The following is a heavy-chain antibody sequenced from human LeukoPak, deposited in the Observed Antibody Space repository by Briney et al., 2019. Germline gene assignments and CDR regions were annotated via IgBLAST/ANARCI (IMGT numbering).Heavy chain of an antibody. V-gene: IGHV4-34*01. J-gene: IGHJ5*02. CDR3: ASIYIAAAVTAGNWFDP. D-gene: IGHD6-13*01. CDR1: GGSLSGYY. Sequence: SETLSLTCAVYGGSLSGYYWSWIRQPPGKGLEWIGEINHSGSTNYNPSLKSRVTISVDTSKNQFSLKLSSVTAADTAVYYCASIYIAAAVTAGNWFDPWGQGTLVTVSS. CDR2: INHSGST.